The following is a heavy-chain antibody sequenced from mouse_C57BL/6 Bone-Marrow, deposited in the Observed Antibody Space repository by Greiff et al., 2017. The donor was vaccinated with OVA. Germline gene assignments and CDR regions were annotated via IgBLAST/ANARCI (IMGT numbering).Heavy chain of an antibody. CDR3: THYGSRLYLHY. Sequence: QVQLKQPGAELVRPGPSVKLSCKASGYTFTNYWMHWVKQRPGQGLEWIGVIAPSDSYINYNQKFKGRATLTVDTSSSTAYMHLSGLTSQDSAVYYCTHYGSRLYLHYWGQGTSLTVSS. CDR1: GYTFTNYW. D-gene: IGHD1-1*01. CDR2: IAPSDSYI. V-gene: IGHV1-59*01. J-gene: IGHJ2*02.